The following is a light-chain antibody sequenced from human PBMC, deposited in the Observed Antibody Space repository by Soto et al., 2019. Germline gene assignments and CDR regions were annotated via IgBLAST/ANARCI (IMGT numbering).Light chain of an antibody. CDR1: QGIRND. V-gene: IGKV1-17*01. CDR2: VAT. J-gene: IGKJ5*01. CDR3: LQHNSYPIT. Sequence: DIQMTQSPSSLSASVGDRVTITCRASQGIRNDLSWYQRKPGKAPKRLTYVATSLQSGVPSRFSGSASGTEFTLTISSLQPEDFATYFCLQHNSYPITFGQGTRLEIK.